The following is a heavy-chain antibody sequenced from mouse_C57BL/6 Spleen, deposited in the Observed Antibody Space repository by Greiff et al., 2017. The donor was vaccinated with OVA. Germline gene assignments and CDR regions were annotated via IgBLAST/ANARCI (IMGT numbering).Heavy chain of an antibody. CDR1: GYSFTGYY. V-gene: IGHV1-42*01. CDR3: ARTLNYGYDVWKYDAMDY. D-gene: IGHD2-2*01. Sequence: VQLKESGPALVKPGASVKLSCKASGYSFTGYYMNWVKQSPEKSLEWIGEFNPSTGGTTYNQKFKAKATLTVDKSSSTAYMQLKSLTSEDSAVYYCARTLNYGYDVWKYDAMDYWGQGTSVTVSS. CDR2: FNPSTGGT. J-gene: IGHJ4*01.